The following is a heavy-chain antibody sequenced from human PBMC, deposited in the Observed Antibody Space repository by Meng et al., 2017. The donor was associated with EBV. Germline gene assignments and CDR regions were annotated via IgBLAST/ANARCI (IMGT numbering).Heavy chain of an antibody. CDR3: AHRRDEYSSSWYGWFDP. J-gene: IGHJ5*02. D-gene: IGHD6-13*01. CDR1: GFSLSTSGVG. Sequence: HITLKESGPTLVKPTQTLTLTCTFSGFSLSTSGVGVGWIRQPPGKALEWLALIYWDDDKRYSPSLKSRLTITKDTSKNQVVLTMTNMDPVDTATYYCAHRRDEYSSSWYGWFDPWGQGTLVTASS. V-gene: IGHV2-5*02. CDR2: IYWDDDK.